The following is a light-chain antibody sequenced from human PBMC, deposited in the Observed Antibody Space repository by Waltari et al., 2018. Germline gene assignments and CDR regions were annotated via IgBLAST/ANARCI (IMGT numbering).Light chain of an antibody. CDR1: QTVLYRSNNKNY. CDR3: QQYYSTLT. V-gene: IGKV4-1*01. Sequence: DIVMTQSPDSLAVSLGERATINCKFSQTVLYRSNNKNYLAWDQQKPGQSPKLLIYRASARQSGVPDRFRDGGSGTDFTLTISGLQAEDVAVYYWQQYYSTLTFGGGTKVEIK. CDR2: RAS. J-gene: IGKJ4*01.